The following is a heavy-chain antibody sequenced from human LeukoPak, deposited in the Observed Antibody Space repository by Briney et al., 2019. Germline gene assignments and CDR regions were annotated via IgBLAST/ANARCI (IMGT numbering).Heavy chain of an antibody. Sequence: PSETLSLTCPVSGGSISSYYWSWIRQPPGKGLEWIGYIYYSGSTNYNPSLKSRVTISVDTSKNQFSLKLSSVTAADTAVYYCARESEELRPYYYYYYMDVWGKGTTVTVSS. CDR3: ARESEELRPYYYYYYMDV. J-gene: IGHJ6*03. V-gene: IGHV4-59*01. CDR2: IYYSGST. D-gene: IGHD3-3*01. CDR1: GGSISSYY.